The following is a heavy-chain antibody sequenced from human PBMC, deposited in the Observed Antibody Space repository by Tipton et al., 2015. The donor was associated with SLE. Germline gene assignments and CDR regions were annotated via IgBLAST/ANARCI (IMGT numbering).Heavy chain of an antibody. J-gene: IGHJ4*02. CDR3: AKDSSAYYPDY. V-gene: IGHV1-2*06. Sequence: QSGPEVKKPGASVKVSCKASGYTFTGYYMHWVRQAPGQGLKWMGRINTYSGDTDFAQKFQGRVTMTRDTSISTAYMELSRLKFDDTAVYFCAKDSSAYYPDYWGQGTLVSVSS. D-gene: IGHD3-22*01. CDR2: INTYSGDT. CDR1: GYTFTGYY.